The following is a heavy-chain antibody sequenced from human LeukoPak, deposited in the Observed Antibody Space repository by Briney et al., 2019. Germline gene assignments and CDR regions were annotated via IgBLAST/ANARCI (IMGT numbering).Heavy chain of an antibody. J-gene: IGHJ3*02. D-gene: IGHD2-21*02. CDR3: AKEPVVPAIQGAFDI. Sequence: PGGSLRLSCAASGFTFSSYAMNWVRQAPGKGLEWVSAISGSGASTYYADSVKGRFTISRDNSKNTLDLQVISLRAEDTAVYYCAKEPVVPAIQGAFDIWGQGTMVTVSS. CDR2: ISGSGAST. V-gene: IGHV3-23*01. CDR1: GFTFSSYA.